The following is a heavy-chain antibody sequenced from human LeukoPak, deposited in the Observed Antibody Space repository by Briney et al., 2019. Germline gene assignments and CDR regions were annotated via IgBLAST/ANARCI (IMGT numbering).Heavy chain of an antibody. V-gene: IGHV3-30-3*01. D-gene: IGHD6-13*01. Sequence: QPGGSLRLSCAASGLTFSSYAMHWVRQAPGKGLEWVAVISYDGSNKYYADSVKGRFTIPRDNSKNTLYLQMNSLRAEDTAVYYCARDPLEFGAAAGTIDYWGQGTLVTVSS. CDR3: ARDPLEFGAAAGTIDY. CDR2: ISYDGSNK. CDR1: GLTFSSYA. J-gene: IGHJ4*02.